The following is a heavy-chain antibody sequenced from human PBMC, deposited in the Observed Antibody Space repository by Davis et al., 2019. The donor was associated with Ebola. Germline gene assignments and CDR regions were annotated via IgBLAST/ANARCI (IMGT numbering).Heavy chain of an antibody. Sequence: MPSETLSLTCAVSGGSISSSNWWSWVRQPPGKGLEWIGEIYHSGSTNYNPSLKSRVTISVDKSKNQFSLKLSSVTAADTAVYYCARSGYGDYSWFDPWGQGTLVTVSS. CDR2: IYHSGST. J-gene: IGHJ5*02. CDR1: GGSISSSNW. CDR3: ARSGYGDYSWFDP. V-gene: IGHV4-4*02. D-gene: IGHD4-17*01.